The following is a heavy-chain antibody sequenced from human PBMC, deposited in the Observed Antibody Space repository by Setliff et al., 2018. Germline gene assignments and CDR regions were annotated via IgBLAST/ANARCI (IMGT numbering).Heavy chain of an antibody. V-gene: IGHV1-69*13. D-gene: IGHD3-22*01. J-gene: IGHJ6*02. CDR2: IIPIFGTA. CDR1: GGTFSSYA. CDR3: ARANYYDSSGHSVYGMDV. Sequence: GASVKVSCKASGGTFSSYAISWVRQAPGQGLEWMGGIIPIFGTANYAQKFQGRVTTTADESTSTAYMELSSLRSEDTAVYYCARANYYDSSGHSVYGMDVWGQGTTVTVSS.